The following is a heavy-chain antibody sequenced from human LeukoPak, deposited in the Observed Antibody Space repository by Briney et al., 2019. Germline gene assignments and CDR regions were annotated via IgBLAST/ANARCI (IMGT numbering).Heavy chain of an antibody. CDR1: GFAFSSYW. D-gene: IGHD6-19*01. CDR3: SSQPAVLDLDY. Sequence: GGSLRLSCAASGFAFSSYWMTWVRQAPGKGLEWVANIQPDGSGNNYVDSVKGRFTISRDNAKNALYLQMRGLTVEDTAVYYCSSQPAVLDLDYWGQGALVTVSS. CDR2: IQPDGSGN. J-gene: IGHJ4*02. V-gene: IGHV3-7*01.